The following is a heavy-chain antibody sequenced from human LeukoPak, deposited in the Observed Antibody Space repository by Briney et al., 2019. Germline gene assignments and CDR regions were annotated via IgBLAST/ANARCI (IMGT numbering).Heavy chain of an antibody. CDR3: ANLLPDSYCSGGSCYS. CDR1: GFTFNDHY. V-gene: IGHV3-72*01. CDR2: TRNKVKSYTT. J-gene: IGHJ4*02. D-gene: IGHD2-15*01. Sequence: PGGSLRLSCAASGFTFNDHYMDWVRQAPGKGLEWVARTRNKVKSYTTQYAASVKGRFTISRDDSKNSLYLQMNSLKTEDTAVYYCANLLPDSYCSGGSCYSWGQGTLVTVSS.